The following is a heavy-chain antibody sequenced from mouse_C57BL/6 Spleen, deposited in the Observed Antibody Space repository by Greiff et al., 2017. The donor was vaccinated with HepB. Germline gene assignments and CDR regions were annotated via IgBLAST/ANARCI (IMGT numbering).Heavy chain of an antibody. CDR3: TAGGAWFAY. CDR1: GFNIKDDY. Sequence: VQLQQSGAELVRPGASVKLSCTASGFNIKDDYMHWVKQRPEQGLEWIGWIDPENGDTEYASKFQGKATITADTSSNTAYLQLSSLTSEDTAVYGCTAGGAWFAYWGQGTLVTVSA. CDR2: IDPENGDT. J-gene: IGHJ3*01. V-gene: IGHV14-4*01.